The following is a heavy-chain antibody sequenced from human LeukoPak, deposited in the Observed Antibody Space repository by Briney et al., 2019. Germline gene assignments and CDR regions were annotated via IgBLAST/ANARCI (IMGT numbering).Heavy chain of an antibody. J-gene: IGHJ4*02. Sequence: SQTLSLTCTVSGGSMSSSYHYWNWIRQPAGKGLEWIGRMYTSGDTTYDPSLQGRVTISLDTSKSQFSLKLSSVTAADTAVYYCARTFCSGGNCYRFDSWGQGILVTVSS. CDR3: ARTFCSGGNCYRFDS. V-gene: IGHV4-61*02. CDR2: MYTSGDT. CDR1: GGSMSSSYHY. D-gene: IGHD2-15*01.